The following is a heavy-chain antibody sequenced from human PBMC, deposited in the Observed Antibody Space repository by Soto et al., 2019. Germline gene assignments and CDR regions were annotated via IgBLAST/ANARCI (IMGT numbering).Heavy chain of an antibody. CDR3: ARDLIGYSSSWYGYYYGMDV. V-gene: IGHV1-3*01. Sequence: ASVKVSCKASGYTFTSAAMHWLRQAAGQRPEWMGWINAGNGNTKYSQKFQGRVTITRDISASTVYMEMSSLRSEDTAVYYCARDLIGYSSSWYGYYYGMDVWGQGTTVTVSS. J-gene: IGHJ6*02. D-gene: IGHD6-13*01. CDR2: INAGNGNT. CDR1: GYTFTSAA.